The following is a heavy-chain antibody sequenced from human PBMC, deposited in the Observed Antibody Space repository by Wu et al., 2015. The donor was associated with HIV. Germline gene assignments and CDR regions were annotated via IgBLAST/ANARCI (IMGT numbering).Heavy chain of an antibody. CDR1: GYTFTGYY. J-gene: IGHJ4*02. D-gene: IGHD6-13*01. CDR2: IDPASGAI. V-gene: IGHV1-2*02. Sequence: QVQLVQSGAEVKKPGASVKVSCKASGYTFTGYYIHWVRQAPGQGLEWMGWIDPASGAIKSAQKFQGRVTMTRDTSINTAYMELSRLMSDDTAVYYCARDPQGGSSWYTHWGQGMLVTVSS. CDR3: ARDPQGGSSWYTH.